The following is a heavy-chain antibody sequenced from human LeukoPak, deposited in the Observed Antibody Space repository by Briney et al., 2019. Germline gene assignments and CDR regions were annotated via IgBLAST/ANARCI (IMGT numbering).Heavy chain of an antibody. Sequence: SETLSLTCTVSGASINSSGYYWSWIRQHPVKGLEWLGYIFYNGHTYCTPSVKSRVTISGDTSKIRFSLNLRSVTAADTAMYYCVRGMRSGGNSPWDSWGQGNLVTVSS. J-gene: IGHJ4*02. CDR2: IFYNGHT. D-gene: IGHD4-23*01. V-gene: IGHV4-31*03. CDR1: GASINSSGYY. CDR3: VRGMRSGGNSPWDS.